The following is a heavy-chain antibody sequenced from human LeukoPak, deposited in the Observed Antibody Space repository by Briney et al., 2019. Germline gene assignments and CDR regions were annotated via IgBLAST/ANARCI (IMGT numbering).Heavy chain of an antibody. CDR1: GYTFTSYD. CDR2: MNPNSGNT. V-gene: IGHV1-8*01. Sequence: GASVKVSCKASGYTFTSYDINWVRQATGQGLEWMGWMNPNSGNTGYAQKFQGRVTMTRNTSISTAYMELSSLRSEDTAVYYCARGRRSDYDFWSGYYWFDPWGQGTLVTVSS. J-gene: IGHJ5*02. CDR3: ARGRRSDYDFWSGYYWFDP. D-gene: IGHD3-3*01.